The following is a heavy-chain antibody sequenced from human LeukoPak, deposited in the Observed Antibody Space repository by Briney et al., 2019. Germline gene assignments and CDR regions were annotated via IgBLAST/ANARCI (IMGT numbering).Heavy chain of an antibody. J-gene: IGHJ4*02. CDR3: ARGGYDFWSGYSENPLDY. V-gene: IGHV3-21*01. D-gene: IGHD3-3*01. CDR1: GFTFSSYS. Sequence: GGSLRLSCAASGFTFSSYSMNWVRQAPGKGLEWVSSISSSSSYIYYADSVKGRFTIPRDNAKNSLYLQMNSLRAEDTAVCYCARGGYDFWSGYSENPLDYWGQGTLVTVSS. CDR2: ISSSSSYI.